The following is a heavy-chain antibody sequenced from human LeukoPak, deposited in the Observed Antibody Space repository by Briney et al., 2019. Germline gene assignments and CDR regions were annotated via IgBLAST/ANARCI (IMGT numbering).Heavy chain of an antibody. Sequence: GGSLRLSCAASGFTFSSYWMHWVRQAPGKGLVWVSRINSDGSSTSYADSVKGRFTISRDNAKNTLYLQMNSLRAEDTAVYYCARAAGDLYSDYYYYGMDVWGQGTTVTVSS. CDR2: INSDGSST. J-gene: IGHJ6*02. CDR3: ARAAGDLYSDYYYYGMDV. D-gene: IGHD6-13*01. V-gene: IGHV3-74*01. CDR1: GFTFSSYW.